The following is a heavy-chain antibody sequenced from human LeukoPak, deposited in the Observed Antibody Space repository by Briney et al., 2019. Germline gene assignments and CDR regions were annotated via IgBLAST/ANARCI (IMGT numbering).Heavy chain of an antibody. CDR3: ARHWNWGFDY. CDR1: GGSISSSTYF. V-gene: IGHV4-39*01. Sequence: SETLSLTCTVSGGSISSSTYFWGWIRQPPGRGLEWIGNIYYSGSTYYNPSLKSRVTISVDTPKNQFSLKVSSVTAADTAVYYCARHWNWGFDYWGQGTLVTVSS. CDR2: IYYSGST. J-gene: IGHJ4*02. D-gene: IGHD7-27*01.